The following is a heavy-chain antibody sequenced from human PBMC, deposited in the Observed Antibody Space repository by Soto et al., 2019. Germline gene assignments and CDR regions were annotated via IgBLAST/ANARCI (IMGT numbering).Heavy chain of an antibody. CDR3: AKDYQPPYSSSMVDY. D-gene: IGHD6-6*01. J-gene: IGHJ4*02. Sequence: GGSLRLSCVASGFTFSSYGMHWVRQAPGKGLEWVAVISYDGSNKYYADSVKGRFTISRDNSKNTLYLQMNSLRAEDTAVYYCAKDYQPPYSSSMVDYWGQGTLVTVSS. CDR1: GFTFSSYG. V-gene: IGHV3-30*18. CDR2: ISYDGSNK.